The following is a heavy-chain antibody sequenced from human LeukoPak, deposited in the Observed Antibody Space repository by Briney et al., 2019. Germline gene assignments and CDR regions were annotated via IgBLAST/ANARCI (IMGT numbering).Heavy chain of an antibody. Sequence: SETLSLTCTVSGGSISSYYWSWIRQPPGKGLEWIGYIYYSGSTNYNPSLKSRVTISVDTSRNQFSLKLSSVTAADTAVYYCARDLVSDFWSGYSTMGYFDYWGQGTLVTVSS. CDR3: ARDLVSDFWSGYSTMGYFDY. J-gene: IGHJ4*02. CDR2: IYYSGST. CDR1: GGSISSYY. V-gene: IGHV4-59*01. D-gene: IGHD3-3*01.